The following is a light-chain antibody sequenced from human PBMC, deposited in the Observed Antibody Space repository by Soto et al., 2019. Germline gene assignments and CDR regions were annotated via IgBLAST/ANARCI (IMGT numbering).Light chain of an antibody. Sequence: QAVVTQEPSLTVSPGGTVTLTCGSSTGAVTSGHYPYWFQQKPGQAPRTLIYDTSNKHSWTPARFSGSLLGGKAALTLSGAQPEDEAEYYFLLSYSGARGVFGGGTKVTVL. CDR2: DTS. J-gene: IGLJ2*01. CDR3: LLSYSGARGV. V-gene: IGLV7-46*01. CDR1: TGAVTSGHY.